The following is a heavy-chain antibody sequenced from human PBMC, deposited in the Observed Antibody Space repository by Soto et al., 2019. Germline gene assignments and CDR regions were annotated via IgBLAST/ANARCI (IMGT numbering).Heavy chain of an antibody. Sequence: GGSLRLSCAASGFTFSSYAMSWVRQAPGKGLEWVSAISGSGGSTYYADSVKGRFTISRDNSKNTLYLQMNSLRAEDTAVYYCAKGRSCITMIVVVTPFDYWGQGTLVTVSS. CDR2: ISGSGGST. CDR1: GFTFSSYA. CDR3: AKGRSCITMIVVVTPFDY. D-gene: IGHD3-22*01. J-gene: IGHJ4*02. V-gene: IGHV3-23*01.